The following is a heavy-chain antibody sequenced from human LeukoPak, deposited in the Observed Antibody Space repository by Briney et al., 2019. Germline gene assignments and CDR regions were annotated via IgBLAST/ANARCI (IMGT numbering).Heavy chain of an antibody. CDR1: GGSISSYY. CDR3: ARGSGITMIVVVKFYFDY. D-gene: IGHD3-22*01. CDR2: INHSGGT. J-gene: IGHJ4*02. V-gene: IGHV4-34*01. Sequence: PSETLSLTCTVSGGSISSYYWSWIRQPPGKGLEWIGEINHSGGTNYNPSLKSRVTISVDTSKNQFSLKLSSVTAADTAVYYCARGSGITMIVVVKFYFDYWGQGALVTVSS.